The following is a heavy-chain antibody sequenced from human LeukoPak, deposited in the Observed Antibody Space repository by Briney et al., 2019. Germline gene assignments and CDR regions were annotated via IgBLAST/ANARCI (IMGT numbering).Heavy chain of an antibody. CDR1: GFTFSNTW. V-gene: IGHV3-15*01. J-gene: IGHJ4*02. CDR2: IKSKTDGGTT. Sequence: GGSLRLSCTASGFTFSNTWMSWVRQAPGKGLEWVGRIKSKTDGGTTDYAAPVRGRFTISRDDSKNTLYLQMNSLKTEDTAVYFCTSRRDYYDSSGFDYWGQGTLVTVSS. CDR3: TSRRDYYDSSGFDY. D-gene: IGHD3-22*01.